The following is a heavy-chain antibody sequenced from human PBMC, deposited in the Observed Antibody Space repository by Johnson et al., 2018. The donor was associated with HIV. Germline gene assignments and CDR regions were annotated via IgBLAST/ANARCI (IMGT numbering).Heavy chain of an antibody. CDR3: ASWHGSYGNAFDI. Sequence: QVQVLESGGGVVQPGRSLRLSCAASGFTFSSYAIHWVRQAPGKGLEWVAVVSYVTTNKHYADSVKGRFTISRDISKNTLYLQMNSLRAEDTAVYYCASWHGSYGNAFDIWGQGTMVTVSS. V-gene: IGHV3-30*14. CDR2: VSYVTTNK. CDR1: GFTFSSYA. J-gene: IGHJ3*02. D-gene: IGHD4-17*01.